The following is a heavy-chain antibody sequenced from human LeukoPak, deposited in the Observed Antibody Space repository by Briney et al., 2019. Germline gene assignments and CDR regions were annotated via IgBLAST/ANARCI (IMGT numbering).Heavy chain of an antibody. CDR1: GGTFSSYD. CDR3: ARALSFHYYDSSGYYFFDY. D-gene: IGHD3-22*01. J-gene: IGHJ4*02. Sequence: ASVTVSCKASGGTFSSYDINWVRQATGQGLEWMGWMNPNSGNTGYAQKFQGRVTITRNTSISTAYMELSSLRSEDTAVYYCARALSFHYYDSSGYYFFDYWGQGSLVTVSS. CDR2: MNPNSGNT. V-gene: IGHV1-8*03.